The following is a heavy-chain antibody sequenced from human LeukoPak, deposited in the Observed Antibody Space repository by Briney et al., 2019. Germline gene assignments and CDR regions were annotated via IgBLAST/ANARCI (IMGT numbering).Heavy chain of an antibody. Sequence: GGSLRLSCAASGLTFNRNAISWVREAPGKGLEWVSTIGGSGDKTFYADSVKGRFTISRDNSKNMVHLQMNSLTGEDTALYYCVRRGDASSGWGDHDFWGQGALVTVSS. V-gene: IGHV3-23*01. CDR2: IGGSGDKT. J-gene: IGHJ4*01. D-gene: IGHD6-19*01. CDR1: GLTFNRNA. CDR3: VRRGDASSGWGDHDF.